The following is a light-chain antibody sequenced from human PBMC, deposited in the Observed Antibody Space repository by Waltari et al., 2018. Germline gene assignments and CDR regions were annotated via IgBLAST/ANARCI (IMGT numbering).Light chain of an antibody. V-gene: IGKV4-1*01. CDR3: QQYYSTPPHT. Sequence: DIVMTQSPDSLAVSLGERATIHCQSSQSVLYSSNNKNYLAWYQRKPGQPPKLLIYWASTRESGVPDRFSGSGSGTDFTLTISSLQAEDVAVYYCQQYYSTPPHTFGQGTKLEIK. CDR2: WAS. CDR1: QSVLYSSNNKNY. J-gene: IGKJ2*01.